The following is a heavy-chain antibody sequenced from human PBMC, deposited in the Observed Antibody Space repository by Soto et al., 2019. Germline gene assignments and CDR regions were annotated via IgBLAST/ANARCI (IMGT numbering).Heavy chain of an antibody. CDR2: TYYRSKWSK. V-gene: IGHV6-1*01. CDR3: ARGHSGYFYY. Sequence: SQTLSLTCAISGDSVSSTSAAWNWIRQSPSRGLEWLGRTYYRSKWSKDYALSVKSRISITPDTSKNQFSLQLNSVTPEDTAVYYCARGHSGYFYYWGQGTLVTVS. CDR1: GDSVSSTSAA. J-gene: IGHJ4*02.